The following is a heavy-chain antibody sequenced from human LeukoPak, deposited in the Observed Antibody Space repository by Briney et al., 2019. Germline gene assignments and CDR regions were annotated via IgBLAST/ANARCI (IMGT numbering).Heavy chain of an antibody. CDR1: GGSISSYY. Sequence: SETLSLTCTVSGGSISSYYWSWIRQPPGKGLEWIGYMDDSGSTNYNPSLTSRFTISEDTSKNQLSLKLGSVTAADTAVYYCARHSSGSGGAFQYWGQGTPVTVSS. CDR3: ARHSSGSGGAFQY. D-gene: IGHD6-19*01. CDR2: MDDSGST. V-gene: IGHV4-59*08. J-gene: IGHJ4*02.